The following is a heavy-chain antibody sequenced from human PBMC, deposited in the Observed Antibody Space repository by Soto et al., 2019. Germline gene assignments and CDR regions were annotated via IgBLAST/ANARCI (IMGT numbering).Heavy chain of an antibody. Sequence: PVGSLRLSCAGSGFTFSAYNINWVRQAPGKGLEWVSSISAGSLFIYQPDSMKGRFTISRDDARNSVYLHMSGLTAEDTAVYYCARSPGVGVRGAYWGQGTLVTVSS. CDR1: GFTFSAYN. CDR3: ARSPGVGVRGAY. J-gene: IGHJ4*02. D-gene: IGHD3-16*01. CDR2: ISAGSLFI. V-gene: IGHV3-21*01.